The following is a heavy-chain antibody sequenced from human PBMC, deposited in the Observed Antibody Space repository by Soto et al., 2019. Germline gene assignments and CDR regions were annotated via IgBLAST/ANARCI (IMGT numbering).Heavy chain of an antibody. D-gene: IGHD3-10*01. Sequence: QVQLQESGPGLVRPSGTLSLTCSVSGASVVNGNWWSWVRQSPGKGLEWIGEVSLAGRYHYNPSPESRVTTSLDESKNQFSLILKSVTVADAVIYYCARGFQYWLPTFDWGRGTVVTVS. CDR2: VSLAGRY. J-gene: IGHJ4*02. CDR3: ARGFQYWLPTFD. CDR1: GASVVNGNW. V-gene: IGHV4-4*02.